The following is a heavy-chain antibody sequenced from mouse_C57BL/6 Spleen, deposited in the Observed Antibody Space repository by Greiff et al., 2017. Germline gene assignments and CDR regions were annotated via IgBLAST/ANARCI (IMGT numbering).Heavy chain of an antibody. CDR2: ISGGGGNT. CDR1: GFTFSSYT. V-gene: IGHV5-9*01. J-gene: IGHJ1*03. CDR3: ARHVGYYGYFDV. D-gene: IGHD2-2*01. Sequence: EVQRVESGGGLVKPGGSLKLSCAASGFTFSSYTMSWVRQTPEKRLEWVATISGGGGNTYYPDSVKGRFTISRDNAKNTLYLQMSSLRSEDTALYYCARHVGYYGYFDVWGTGTTVTVSS.